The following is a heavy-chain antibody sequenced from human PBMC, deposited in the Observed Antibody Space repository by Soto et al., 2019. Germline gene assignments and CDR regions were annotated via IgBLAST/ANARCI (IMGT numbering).Heavy chain of an antibody. CDR3: ARGTGYSSSWGYYYGMDV. Sequence: ASVKVSCKASGYTFTSYDINWVRQATGQGLEWMGWMNPNSGNTGYAQKFQGRVTMTRNTSISTAYTELSSLRSEDTAVYYCARGTGYSSSWGYYYGMDVWGQGTTVTVSS. V-gene: IGHV1-8*01. CDR1: GYTFTSYD. D-gene: IGHD6-13*01. CDR2: MNPNSGNT. J-gene: IGHJ6*02.